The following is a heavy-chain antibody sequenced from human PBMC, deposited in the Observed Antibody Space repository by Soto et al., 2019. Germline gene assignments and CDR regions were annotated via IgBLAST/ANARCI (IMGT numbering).Heavy chain of an antibody. Sequence: ASVKVSCKASGYTFTSYGISWVRQAPGQGLEWMGWISAYNGNTNYAQKLQGRVTMTTDTSTSTAYMELRSLRSDDTAVYYCATYSYSGYYYGMDVWGQGTTVTVPS. V-gene: IGHV1-18*01. CDR2: ISAYNGNT. D-gene: IGHD2-15*01. J-gene: IGHJ6*02. CDR3: ATYSYSGYYYGMDV. CDR1: GYTFTSYG.